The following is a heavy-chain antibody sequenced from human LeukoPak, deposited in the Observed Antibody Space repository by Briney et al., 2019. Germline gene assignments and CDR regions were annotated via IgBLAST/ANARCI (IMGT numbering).Heavy chain of an antibody. V-gene: IGHV3-23*01. J-gene: IGHJ4*02. CDR2: ISGSGGST. Sequence: GGSLRLSCAASGFTFSSYAMSWVRQAPGKGLEWVSAISGSGGSTYYADSVKGRFTISRDNSKNTLYLQMNSLRAEDTAVYYCANGGGSGLAVPIDYWGQGTLVTVFS. CDR3: ANGGGSGLAVPIDY. CDR1: GFTFSSYA. D-gene: IGHD6-19*01.